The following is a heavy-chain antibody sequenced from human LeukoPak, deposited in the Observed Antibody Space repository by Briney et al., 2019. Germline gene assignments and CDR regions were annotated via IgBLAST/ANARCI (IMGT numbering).Heavy chain of an antibody. CDR1: GFTFSSYG. J-gene: IGHJ4*02. D-gene: IGHD2-21*01. CDR3: VRGIAGGFDQ. V-gene: IGHV3-30*03. Sequence: GGPLRLSCAASGFTFSSYGIHWVRQAPGKGLEWVAVISHDGGNEYYADSVKGRFTISRDNSKTTLSLQMDDLRVEDTAVFYCVRGIAGGFDQWGQGTLVTVSS. CDR2: ISHDGGNE.